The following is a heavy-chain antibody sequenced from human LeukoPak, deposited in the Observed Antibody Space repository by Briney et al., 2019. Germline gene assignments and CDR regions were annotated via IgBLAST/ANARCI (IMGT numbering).Heavy chain of an antibody. CDR1: GGTFSSYA. Sequence: ASVKVSCKASGGTFSSYAISWVRQAPGQGLEWMGGIIPIFGTANYAQKFQGRVTITADESTSTAYMELSSLRSEDTAVYYCATQITNYDILTGYQVGYYFDYWGQGTLVTVSS. J-gene: IGHJ4*02. D-gene: IGHD3-9*01. CDR3: ATQITNYDILTGYQVGYYFDY. CDR2: IIPIFGTA. V-gene: IGHV1-69*13.